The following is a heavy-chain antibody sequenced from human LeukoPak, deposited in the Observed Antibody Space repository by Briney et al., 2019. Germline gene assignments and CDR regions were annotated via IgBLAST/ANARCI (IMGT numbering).Heavy chain of an antibody. V-gene: IGHV3-9*01. CDR3: AKSAVSGDYPYYYHYGMDV. D-gene: IGHD4-17*01. CDR1: GFTFDDYA. J-gene: IGHJ6*02. CDR2: ISWNSGSI. Sequence: GRSLRLSCAASGFTFDDYAMHWVRQAPGKGLEWVSGISWNSGSIGYADSVKGRFTISRDNAKNSLYLQMNSLRAEDTALYYCAKSAVSGDYPYYYHYGMDVWGQGTTVTVSS.